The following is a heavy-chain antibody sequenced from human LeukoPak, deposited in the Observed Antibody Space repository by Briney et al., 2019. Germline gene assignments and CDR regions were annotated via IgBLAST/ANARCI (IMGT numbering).Heavy chain of an antibody. J-gene: IGHJ5*02. CDR2: TSAYNGNT. CDR3: ARCVTMVRENWFDP. CDR1: GYTFTSYG. D-gene: IGHD3-10*01. Sequence: ASVKVSCKASGYTFTSYGISWVRQAPGQGLEWMGWTSAYNGNTNYAQKLQGRVTMTTDTSTSTAYMELRSLRSDDTAVYYCARCVTMVRENWFDPWGQGTLVTVSS. V-gene: IGHV1-18*01.